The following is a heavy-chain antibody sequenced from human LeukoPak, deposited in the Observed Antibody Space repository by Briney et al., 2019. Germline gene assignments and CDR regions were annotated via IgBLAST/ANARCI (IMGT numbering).Heavy chain of an antibody. D-gene: IGHD1-20*01. CDR2: ISGSGGST. V-gene: IGHV3-23*01. J-gene: IGHJ4*02. CDR3: AKDPYRNNWNPSYFDC. CDR1: GFTFDDYA. Sequence: GRSLRLSCAASGFTFDDYAMSWVRQAPGKGLEWVSAISGSGGSTFYADSVKGRFTISRDNSKNTLYLQMNSLRAEDTAVYYCAKDPYRNNWNPSYFDCWGQGTLVTVSS.